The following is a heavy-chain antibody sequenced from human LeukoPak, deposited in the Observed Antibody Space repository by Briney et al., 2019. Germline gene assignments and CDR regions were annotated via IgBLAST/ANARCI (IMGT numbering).Heavy chain of an antibody. J-gene: IGHJ4*02. CDR1: GGSISSSSYY. CDR2: IYYSGST. D-gene: IGHD3-16*01. Sequence: PSETLSLTCTVSGGSISSSSYYWGWIRQPPGKGLEWIGSIYYSGSTYYNPSLKSRVTISVDTSKNQFSLKLSSVTAADTAVYYCARDRNGGNFDYWGQGTLVTVSS. V-gene: IGHV4-39*02. CDR3: ARDRNGGNFDY.